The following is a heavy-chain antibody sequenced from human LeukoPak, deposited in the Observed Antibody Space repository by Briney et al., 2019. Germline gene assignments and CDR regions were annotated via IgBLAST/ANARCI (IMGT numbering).Heavy chain of an antibody. D-gene: IGHD1-1*01. CDR1: GYTLTELS. CDR3: ATDGIWNDVGFWFDP. CDR2: FDPEDGET. V-gene: IGHV1-24*01. Sequence: ASVKVSCKVSGYTLTELSMHWVRQAPGKGLEWMGGFDPEDGETIYAQKFHGRVTMPADTSTGPAYMEMSSLRSEDTAVYYCATDGIWNDVGFWFDPWGQGSLVTVSS. J-gene: IGHJ5*02.